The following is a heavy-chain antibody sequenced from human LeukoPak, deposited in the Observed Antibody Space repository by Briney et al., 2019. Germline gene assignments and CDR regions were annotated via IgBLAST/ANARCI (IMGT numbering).Heavy chain of an antibody. J-gene: IGHJ4*02. CDR3: ARGETYYYDSGQSWVLDY. D-gene: IGHD3-22*01. CDR1: GGSFSGYY. CDR2: INRSGST. V-gene: IGHV4-34*01. Sequence: SETLSLTCAVYGGSFSGYYWNWIRQPPGEGLEWIGEINRSGSTNYNPSLKSRVTISVDTSKNQFSLKLSSVTAADTAVYYCARGETYYYDSGQSWVLDYWGQGTLVTVSS.